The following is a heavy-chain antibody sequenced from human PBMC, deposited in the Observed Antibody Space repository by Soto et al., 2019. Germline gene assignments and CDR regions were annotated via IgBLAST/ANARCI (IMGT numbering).Heavy chain of an antibody. CDR3: AREGENYYDSSGYGPAAFDI. Sequence: GGSLRLSCAASGFTFSSYGMHWVRQAPGKGLEWVAVIWYDGSNKYYADSVKGRFTISRDNSKNTLYLQMNSLRAEDTAVYYCAREGENYYDSSGYGPAAFDIWGQGTMVTVSS. CDR2: IWYDGSNK. J-gene: IGHJ3*02. V-gene: IGHV3-33*01. D-gene: IGHD3-22*01. CDR1: GFTFSSYG.